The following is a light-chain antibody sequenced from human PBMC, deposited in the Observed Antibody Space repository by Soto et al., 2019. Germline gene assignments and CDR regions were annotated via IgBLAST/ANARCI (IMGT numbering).Light chain of an antibody. Sequence: QSALTQPASVSGSPGQSITISCAGTMRDVGAYNLVSWYQQHPGRAPQLIIYEVRNRPSGISFRFSGSKSGNTASLTISWLRAEDEADYYCSSYTSKSSLIFGGGTKLPVL. CDR3: SSYTSKSSLI. V-gene: IGLV2-14*01. CDR2: EVR. J-gene: IGLJ2*01. CDR1: MRDVGAYNL.